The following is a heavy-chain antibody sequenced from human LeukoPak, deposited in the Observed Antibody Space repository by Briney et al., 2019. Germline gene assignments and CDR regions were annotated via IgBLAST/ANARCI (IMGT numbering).Heavy chain of an antibody. J-gene: IGHJ4*02. V-gene: IGHV3-9*01. D-gene: IGHD3-9*01. CDR2: ISWNSGSI. Sequence: HTGGSLRLSCAASGFTFDDYAMHWVRQAPGKGLEWVSGISWNSGSIGYADSVKGRFTISRDNAKNSLYLQMNSLRAEDTALYYCAKDSSDILTGFDYWGQGTLVTVSS. CDR1: GFTFDDYA. CDR3: AKDSSDILTGFDY.